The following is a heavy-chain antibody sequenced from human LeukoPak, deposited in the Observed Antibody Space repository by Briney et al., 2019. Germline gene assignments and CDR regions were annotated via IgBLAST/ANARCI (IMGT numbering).Heavy chain of an antibody. J-gene: IGHJ4*02. Sequence: GGSLRLSCAASGFTFSSYAMSWVRQAPGKGLEWVSAISGSGGSTYYADSVKGRFTISRDNSKNTLYLQMSSLRAEDTAVYYCAKAVAVAGHGEYWGQGTPVTVSS. V-gene: IGHV3-23*01. CDR3: AKAVAVAGHGEY. D-gene: IGHD6-19*01. CDR2: ISGSGGST. CDR1: GFTFSSYA.